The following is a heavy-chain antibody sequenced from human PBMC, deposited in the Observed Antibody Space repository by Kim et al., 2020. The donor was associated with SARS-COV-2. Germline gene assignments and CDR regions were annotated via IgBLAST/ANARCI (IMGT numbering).Heavy chain of an antibody. D-gene: IGHD3-3*01. CDR1: GYTFTSYA. CDR3: ARECQLLAPHYDFWSGYSGDSYYYYYMDV. CDR2: INAGNGNT. V-gene: IGHV1-3*01. J-gene: IGHJ6*03. Sequence: ASVKVSCKASGYTFTSYAMHWVRQAPGQRLEWMGWINAGNGNTKYSQKFQGRVTITRVTSASTAYMELSSLRSEDTAVYYCARECQLLAPHYDFWSGYSGDSYYYYYMDVWGKGTTVTVSS.